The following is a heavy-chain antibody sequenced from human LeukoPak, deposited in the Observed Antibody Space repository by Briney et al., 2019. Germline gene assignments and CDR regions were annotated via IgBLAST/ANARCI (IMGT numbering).Heavy chain of an antibody. CDR3: AKELAGADAFDI. J-gene: IGHJ3*02. CDR2: ISGDGGST. Sequence: PGGTLRLSCAASGFTFEDFAMHWVPQAPGRGLEWVSLISGDGGSTYYTDSVKSRFTISRDNSKNSLYLQMSSLRTEDTALYYCAKELAGADAFDIWGQGTMVTVSS. V-gene: IGHV3-43*02. CDR1: GFTFEDFA. D-gene: IGHD6-19*01.